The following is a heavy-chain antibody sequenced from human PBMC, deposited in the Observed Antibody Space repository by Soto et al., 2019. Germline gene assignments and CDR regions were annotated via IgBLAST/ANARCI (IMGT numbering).Heavy chain of an antibody. CDR2: ISAYNGNI. CDR1: GYTFTSYG. Sequence: ASVKVSCKASGYTFTSYGISWVRQAPGQGLEWMGWISAYNGNINYADSVKGRFTISRDNSKNTLYLQMNSLRTEDTAVYYCARKGPSVFGYCGQGTVVTVSS. J-gene: IGHJ4*02. V-gene: IGHV1-18*01. CDR3: ARKGPSVFGY.